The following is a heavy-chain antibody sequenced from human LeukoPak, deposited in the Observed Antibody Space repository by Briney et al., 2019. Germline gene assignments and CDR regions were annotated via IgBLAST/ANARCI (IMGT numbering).Heavy chain of an antibody. Sequence: ASVKVSCKASRYTFTAYYMHWVRQAPGQGLESMGWIDPNSGSTKYAQKFQGRVTMTRDTSISTAYMELSRLRSDDTAVYYCARGPNHYGSGRDYSDDWGQGTPVTVSS. CDR2: IDPNSGST. CDR3: ARGPNHYGSGRDYSDD. J-gene: IGHJ4*02. D-gene: IGHD3-10*01. CDR1: RYTFTAYY. V-gene: IGHV1-2*02.